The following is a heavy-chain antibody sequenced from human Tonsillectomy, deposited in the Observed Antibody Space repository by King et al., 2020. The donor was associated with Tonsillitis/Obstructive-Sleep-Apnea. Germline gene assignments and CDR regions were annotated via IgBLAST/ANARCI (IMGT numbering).Heavy chain of an antibody. CDR1: GGSFSGYY. CDR2: ISHSGST. CDR3: AKGGLAHDAFDI. J-gene: IGHJ3*02. Sequence: QVQLPQWGAGLLKPSETLSLTCAVYGGSFSGYYWSWIRQPPRKGLEWIGEISHSGSTNYNPSLKSRVTISVDTSRNQFSLRLTSITAADTAVYYCAKGGLAHDAFDIWGQGTMATVSS. V-gene: IGHV4-34*01.